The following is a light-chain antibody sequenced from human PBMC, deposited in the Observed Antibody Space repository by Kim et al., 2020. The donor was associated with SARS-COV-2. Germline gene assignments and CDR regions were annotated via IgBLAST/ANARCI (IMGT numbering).Light chain of an antibody. CDR2: YDT. Sequence: SYELTQPPSVSVAPGKTARITCGENSIGLQSVHWYQQKPGQAPVLVIYYDTDRPSGIPERFSGSNSGNMATLTISRVEAGDEADYYCQVWDTVSDHPIFG. CDR1: SIGLQS. V-gene: IGLV3-21*04. J-gene: IGLJ2*01. CDR3: QVWDTVSDHPI.